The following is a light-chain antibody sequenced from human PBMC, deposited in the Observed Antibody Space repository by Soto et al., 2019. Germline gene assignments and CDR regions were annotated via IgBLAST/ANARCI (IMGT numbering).Light chain of an antibody. CDR1: QRVDSW. V-gene: IGKV1-5*03. CDR3: QHYNDYSRV. CDR2: KAS. Sequence: DIQMTQSPSTLSASIGDRVTITCRASQRVDSWLAWYQQQPGKAPKLLIYKASSLQTGVPSRFSGSGSGTEFTLTISSLQPEDFATYYCQHYNDYSRVFGQGTKVDIK. J-gene: IGKJ1*01.